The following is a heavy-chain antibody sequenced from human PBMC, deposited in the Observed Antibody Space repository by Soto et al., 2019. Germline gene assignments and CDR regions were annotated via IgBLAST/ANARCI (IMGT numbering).Heavy chain of an antibody. V-gene: IGHV4-31*03. Sequence: PSETLSLTCTVSGGSISSGGYYCSWIRQHPGKGLEWIGYIYYSGSTYYNPSLKSRVTISVDTSKNQFSLKLSSVTAADTAVYYCARDTAMAQGNYYYYGMDVWGQGTTVTVSS. CDR3: ARDTAMAQGNYYYYGMDV. CDR2: IYYSGST. D-gene: IGHD5-18*01. J-gene: IGHJ6*02. CDR1: GGSISSGGYY.